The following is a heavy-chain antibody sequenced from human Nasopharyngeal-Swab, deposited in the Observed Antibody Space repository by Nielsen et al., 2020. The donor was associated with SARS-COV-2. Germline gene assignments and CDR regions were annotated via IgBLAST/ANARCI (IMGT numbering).Heavy chain of an antibody. CDR1: GFTFIYFC. J-gene: IGHJ5*02. D-gene: IGHD6-13*01. CDR3: AKGSTWYIYNWFDP. Sequence: GGSLRLSCAASGFTFIYFCFLWFRQAPGKGLEWVAVISYAGGNNYYADSVKGRFTISRDNSKNTLYLQMSSLRAEDTAVYYCAKGSTWYIYNWFDPWGQGTLVTVSS. V-gene: IGHV3-30*18. CDR2: ISYAGGNN.